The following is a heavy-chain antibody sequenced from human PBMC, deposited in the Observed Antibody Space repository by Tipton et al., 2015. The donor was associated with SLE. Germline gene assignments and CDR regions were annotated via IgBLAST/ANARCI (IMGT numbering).Heavy chain of an antibody. D-gene: IGHD4-17*01. J-gene: IGHJ2*01. CDR2: INHSGST. CDR3: ARGDYEAWYFDL. Sequence: LRLSCAASGFTFSSYAMSWVRQAPGKGLEWIGEINHSGSTNYNPSLKSRVTISVDTSKNQFSLKLSSVTAADTAVYYCARGDYEAWYFDLWGRGTLVTVSS. V-gene: IGHV4-34*01. CDR1: GFTFSSYA.